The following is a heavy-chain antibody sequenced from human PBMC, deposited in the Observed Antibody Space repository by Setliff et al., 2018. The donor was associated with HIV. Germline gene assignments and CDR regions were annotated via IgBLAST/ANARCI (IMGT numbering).Heavy chain of an antibody. CDR1: GYTFTDYF. J-gene: IGHJ4*02. V-gene: IGHV1-2*02. D-gene: IGHD3-22*01. CDR2: INPNTGDT. Sequence: ASVKVSCKASGYTFTDYFLHWVRQAPGQGLEWMGYINPNTGDTNSAQKFQGRVTVTRDTSINSVYMELSRLRSDDSAVYYCVRAEYYSDFRGYWKYFDFWGQGTLVTVSS. CDR3: VRAEYYSDFRGYWKYFDF.